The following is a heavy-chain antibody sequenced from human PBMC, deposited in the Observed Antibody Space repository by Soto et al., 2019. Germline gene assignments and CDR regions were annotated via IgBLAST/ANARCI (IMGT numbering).Heavy chain of an antibody. CDR3: AKSQEIGPHFFDS. Sequence: PWGSLRIYCESSVFTFSGFDMHWVRQPTGKGLEWVSSIGTAGDTYYAVSVKGRFTISRDNAKNSLSLQMNSLRAGDMAVYFCAKSQEIGPHFFDSWGQGTQVTVSS. J-gene: IGHJ4*02. V-gene: IGHV3-13*01. D-gene: IGHD3-3*02. CDR2: IGTAGDT. CDR1: VFTFSGFD.